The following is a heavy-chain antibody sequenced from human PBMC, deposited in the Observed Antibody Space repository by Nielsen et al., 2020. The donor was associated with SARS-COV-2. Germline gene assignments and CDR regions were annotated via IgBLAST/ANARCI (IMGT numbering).Heavy chain of an antibody. V-gene: IGHV3-23*01. D-gene: IGHD2-15*01. Sequence: GGSLRLSCAVSGLSFSTYAMSWVRQAPGKGLQWVSGIGPSGGATYYADSVKGRFSVSRDNSRNTLYLQMNSLRVEDTAVYYCANGYSPDYWGQGTLVTISS. J-gene: IGHJ4*02. CDR3: ANGYSPDY. CDR2: IGPSGGAT. CDR1: GLSFSTYA.